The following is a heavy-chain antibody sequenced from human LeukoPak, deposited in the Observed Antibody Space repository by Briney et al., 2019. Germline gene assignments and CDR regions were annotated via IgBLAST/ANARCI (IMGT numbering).Heavy chain of an antibody. D-gene: IGHD2-2*02. J-gene: IGHJ4*02. CDR1: GFTFSTYE. V-gene: IGHV3-48*03. CDR2: ISRSGGTI. CDR3: AGYKPFWYFDY. Sequence: GGSLRLSCAASGFTFSTYEMNWVRQAPGKGLEWVAYISRSGGTIYYADSVKGRFTISRDNAKNSLYLQMNSLRAEDTAVYYCAGYKPFWYFDYWGQGTPVTVSS.